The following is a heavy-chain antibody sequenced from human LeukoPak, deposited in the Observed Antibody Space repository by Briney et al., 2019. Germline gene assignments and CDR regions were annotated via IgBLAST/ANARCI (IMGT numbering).Heavy chain of an antibody. D-gene: IGHD2-21*02. V-gene: IGHV3-21*01. CDR2: TSTSSTYI. CDR3: ARETVMTATQGAFDI. CDR1: GFTFSTYT. J-gene: IGHJ3*02. Sequence: GGSVTLSCAASGFTFSTYTMNWLPQAPGKGRECVRSTSTSSTYIYYADSVKGRFTVSRDNAQNSLYLQVSSLRAEDTAVYYCARETVMTATQGAFDIWGQGTMVTVSS.